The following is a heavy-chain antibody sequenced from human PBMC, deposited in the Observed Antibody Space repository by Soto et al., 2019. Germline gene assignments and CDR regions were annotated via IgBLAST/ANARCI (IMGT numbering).Heavy chain of an antibody. CDR1: GGSISSYY. J-gene: IGHJ5*02. D-gene: IGHD2-2*01. V-gene: IGHV4-59*01. CDR3: ARGALRYCSSTSCPKRFDP. CDR2: IYYSGST. Sequence: SETLSLTCTVSGGSISSYYWGWVRQPPGKGLEWIGYIYYSGSTNYNPSLKSRVTISVDTSKNQFSLKLSSVTAADTALYYCARGALRYCSSTSCPKRFDPWGQGTLVTVSS.